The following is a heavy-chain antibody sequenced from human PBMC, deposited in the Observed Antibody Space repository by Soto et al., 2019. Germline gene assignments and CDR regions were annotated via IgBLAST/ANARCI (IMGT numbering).Heavy chain of an antibody. CDR3: ARCGYGSGSYYYYYGMDV. J-gene: IGHJ6*02. Sequence: SETLSLTCTVSGGSISSSSYYWGWIRQPPGKGLEWIGSIYYSGNTYYNPSLKSRVTISVDTSKNQFSLKLSSVTAADTAVYYCARCGYGSGSYYYYYGMDVWGQGTTVTVSS. CDR1: GGSISSSSYY. D-gene: IGHD3-10*01. V-gene: IGHV4-39*01. CDR2: IYYSGNT.